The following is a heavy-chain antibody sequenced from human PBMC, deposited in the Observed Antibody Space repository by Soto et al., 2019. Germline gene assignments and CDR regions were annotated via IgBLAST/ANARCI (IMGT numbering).Heavy chain of an antibody. CDR1: GGSITSSSYY. V-gene: IGHV4-39*01. D-gene: IGHD4-17*01. CDR3: ARRTVTTTDDYFDY. CDR2: IYDSGST. J-gene: IGHJ4*02. Sequence: QLQLQESGPGLVKPSETLSLTCTVSGGSITSSSYYWGWIRQPPGKGLEWIGSIYDSGSTSYNPSLKSRVTISVDSSKNQFSLQLSSVTAADTAVYYCARRTVTTTDDYFDYWGQGTLVTVSS.